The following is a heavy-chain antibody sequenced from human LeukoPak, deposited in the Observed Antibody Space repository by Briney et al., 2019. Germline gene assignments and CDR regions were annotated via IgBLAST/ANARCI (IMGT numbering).Heavy chain of an antibody. CDR1: GFTFSSYV. J-gene: IGHJ4*02. CDR3: ANPGRGRALDY. Sequence: PGGSLRLSCAASGFTFSSYVMHWVRQAPGKGLEWVAIISYDGSNEYYADSVKGRFTISRDNSKNTLYLQMNSLRAEDTAVYYCANPGRGRALDYWGQGTLVTVSS. CDR2: ISYDGSNE. D-gene: IGHD3-16*01. V-gene: IGHV3-30*04.